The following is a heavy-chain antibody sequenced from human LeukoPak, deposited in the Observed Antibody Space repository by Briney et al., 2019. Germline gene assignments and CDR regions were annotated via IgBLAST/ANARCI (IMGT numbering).Heavy chain of an antibody. Sequence: PGGSLRLSCAASGFTFYDYGMNWVRQAPGKGLEWVAHINWNGGRTEYEDSVKGRFTISRDNAKKSLHLEMNSLRAEDTAFYYCARDGEQWLVPPGFDPWGQGTLVIVSS. CDR1: GFTFYDYG. CDR2: INWNGGRT. V-gene: IGHV3-20*04. J-gene: IGHJ5*02. D-gene: IGHD6-19*01. CDR3: ARDGEQWLVPPGFDP.